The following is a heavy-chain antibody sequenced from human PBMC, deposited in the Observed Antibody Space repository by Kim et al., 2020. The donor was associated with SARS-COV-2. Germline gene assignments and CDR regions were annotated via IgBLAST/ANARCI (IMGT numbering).Heavy chain of an antibody. D-gene: IGHD3-10*01. J-gene: IGHJ6*02. Sequence: GGSLRLSCAASGFTFSSYSMNWVRQAPGKGLEWVSSISSSSSYIYYADSVKGRFTISRDNAKNSLYLQMNSLRADDTAVYYCARGDVLLWSAGYYYGMDVWGQGTTVTVSS. CDR3: ARGDVLLWSAGYYYGMDV. V-gene: IGHV3-21*01. CDR2: ISSSSSYI. CDR1: GFTFSSYS.